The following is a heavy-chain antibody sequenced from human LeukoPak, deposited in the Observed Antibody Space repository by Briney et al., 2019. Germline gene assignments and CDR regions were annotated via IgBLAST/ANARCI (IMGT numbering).Heavy chain of an antibody. CDR2: IYYSGST. Sequence: AETLSLTCTVSGRSISSYHWSWIRQPPGKGLEWIGYIYYSGSTNYNPSLKSRVTISVDTSKNQFSLRLNSVTAADTAVYYCARGARVGYSSGWSIDYWGQGTLVTVSS. CDR1: GRSISSYH. CDR3: ARGARVGYSSGWSIDY. D-gene: IGHD6-19*01. J-gene: IGHJ4*02. V-gene: IGHV4-59*12.